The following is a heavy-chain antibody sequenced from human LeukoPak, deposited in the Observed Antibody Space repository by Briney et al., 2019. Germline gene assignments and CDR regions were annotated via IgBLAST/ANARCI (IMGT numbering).Heavy chain of an antibody. V-gene: IGHV3-20*04. CDR3: ARHQDSSGWYGSDN. Sequence: GGSLRLSCAASGFTFSTYSMNWVRQAPGKGLEWVSGIKWNGGSTGYVDSVKGRFTISRDNAKNSLYLQMNSLRAEDTALYYCARHQDSSGWYGSDNWGQGTLVTVSS. D-gene: IGHD6-19*01. CDR1: GFTFSTYS. CDR2: IKWNGGST. J-gene: IGHJ4*02.